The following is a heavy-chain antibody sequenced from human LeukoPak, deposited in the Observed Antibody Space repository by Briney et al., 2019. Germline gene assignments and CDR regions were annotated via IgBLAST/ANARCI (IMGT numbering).Heavy chain of an antibody. D-gene: IGHD3-9*01. CDR1: GYSISSGYY. Sequence: SETLSLTCAVSGYSISSGYYWGWIRQPPGKGLEWIGSIYHSGSTYYNPSLKSRVTISVDTSKNQFSLKLSSVTAADTAVYYCAGTYVLRYFDWLSSWYYFDYWGQGTLVTVSS. CDR2: IYHSGST. CDR3: AGTYVLRYFDWLSSWYYFDY. J-gene: IGHJ4*02. V-gene: IGHV4-38-2*01.